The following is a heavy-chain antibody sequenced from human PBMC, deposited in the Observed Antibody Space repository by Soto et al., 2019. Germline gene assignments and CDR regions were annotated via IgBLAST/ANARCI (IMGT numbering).Heavy chain of an antibody. CDR3: ARLDYYDSSGYPPSGL. CDR2: IDPSDSYT. Sequence: EVQLVQSGAEVKKPGESLRISCKGSGYSFTSYWISWVRQMPGKGLEWMGRIDPSDSYTNYSPSFQGHVTISADKSISTAYLQWSSLKASDTAMYYCARLDYYDSSGYPPSGLWGQGTLVTVSS. J-gene: IGHJ4*02. V-gene: IGHV5-10-1*03. D-gene: IGHD3-22*01. CDR1: GYSFTSYW.